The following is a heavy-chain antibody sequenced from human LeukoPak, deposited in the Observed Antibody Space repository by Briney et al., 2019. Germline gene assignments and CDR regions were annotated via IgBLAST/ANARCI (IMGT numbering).Heavy chain of an antibody. CDR1: GFTFSSYE. CDR2: ISSSGSTI. Sequence: PGGSLRLSCAASGFTFSSYEMNWVRQAPGKGLEWVSYISSSGSTIYYADSVKGRFTISRDKAKNSLYLQMNSLRAEDTAVYYCARDGAYCGGDCYTDAFDIWGQGTMVTVSS. D-gene: IGHD2-21*02. J-gene: IGHJ3*02. V-gene: IGHV3-48*03. CDR3: ARDGAYCGGDCYTDAFDI.